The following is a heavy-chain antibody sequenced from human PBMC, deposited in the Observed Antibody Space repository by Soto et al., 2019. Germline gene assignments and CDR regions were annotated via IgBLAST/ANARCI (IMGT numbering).Heavy chain of an antibody. J-gene: IGHJ4*02. CDR3: ARDGRYYDFWSGYYVY. V-gene: IGHV4-59*01. D-gene: IGHD3-3*01. CDR2: VYYSGST. Sequence: SETLSLTCTVSGGSINRYYWSWIRQPPGKGLEWIGYVYYSGSTKYNPSLKSRVTISLDTSKNQFSLKLSSVTAADTAVYYCARDGRYYDFWSGYYVYWGQGIRVTVSS. CDR1: GGSINRYY.